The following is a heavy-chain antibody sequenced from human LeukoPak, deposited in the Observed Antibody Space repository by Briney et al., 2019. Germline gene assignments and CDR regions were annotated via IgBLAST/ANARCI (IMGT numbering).Heavy chain of an antibody. J-gene: IGHJ4*02. Sequence: SETLSLTCTVSGGSISSYYWSWIRQPPGKGLEWIGYIYYSGGTNYNPSLKSRVTISVDTSKNQFSLKLSSVTAADTAVYYCARDLYGDYYFDYWGQGTLVTVSS. CDR3: ARDLYGDYYFDY. CDR1: GGSISSYY. V-gene: IGHV4-59*01. CDR2: IYYSGGT. D-gene: IGHD4-17*01.